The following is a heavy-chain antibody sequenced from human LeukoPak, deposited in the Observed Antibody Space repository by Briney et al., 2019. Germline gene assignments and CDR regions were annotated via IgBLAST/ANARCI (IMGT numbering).Heavy chain of an antibody. CDR1: GDSVSSNSVT. CDR2: TYYRSTWYN. V-gene: IGHV6-1*01. Sequence: SQTLSLTCAISGDSVSSNSVTWNWIRQSPSRGLEWLGRTYYRSTWYNDYVVSVRGRITVNPDTSKNQFSLHLNSVTPEDTAVYYCARRLTQYDCFDPWGQGILVTVSS. CDR3: ARRLTQYDCFDP. J-gene: IGHJ5*02. D-gene: IGHD2-2*01.